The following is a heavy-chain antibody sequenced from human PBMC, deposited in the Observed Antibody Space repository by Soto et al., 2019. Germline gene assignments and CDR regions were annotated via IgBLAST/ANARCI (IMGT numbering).Heavy chain of an antibody. V-gene: IGHV3-33*01. Sequence: QVQLVESGGGVVQPGRSLRLSCAASGFTFSSYGMHWVRQAPGKGLEWVAVIWYDGSNKYYADSVKGRFTISRDNSKNTLYLQMNSLRAEDTAVYYCARDRDYGDSYPDYWGQGTLGTVSS. J-gene: IGHJ4*02. CDR1: GFTFSSYG. CDR2: IWYDGSNK. D-gene: IGHD4-17*01. CDR3: ARDRDYGDSYPDY.